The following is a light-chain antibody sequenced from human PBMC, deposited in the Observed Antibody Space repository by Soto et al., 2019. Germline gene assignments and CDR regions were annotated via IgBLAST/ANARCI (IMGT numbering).Light chain of an antibody. V-gene: IGLV1-40*01. J-gene: IGLJ2*01. Sequence: QSVLTQPPSVSGAPGQRVTISCTGSSSNIGARYDVYWYQQLPGTAPRLLIYGDNRRPSGVPDRFSASKSGTSASLAITGLQAEDEADYYCQSYDNSLSGLALFGGGTKLTVL. CDR2: GDN. CDR1: SSNIGARYD. CDR3: QSYDNSLSGLAL.